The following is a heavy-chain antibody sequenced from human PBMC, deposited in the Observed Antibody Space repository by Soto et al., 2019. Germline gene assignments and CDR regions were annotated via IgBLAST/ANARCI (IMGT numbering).Heavy chain of an antibody. CDR3: AHSTDTTMALDY. CDR1: GFSLTTSGVG. D-gene: IGHD5-18*01. V-gene: IGHV2-5*02. J-gene: IGHJ4*02. Sequence: QITLKESGPTLVKPTQTLTLTCTFSGFSLTTSGVGVGWIRQPPGKALEWLALIYWDDDKRYSPSLKSRLTITKDTSKNQVVLTMTNMESADTARYYCAHSTDTTMALDYWGQRTLVTVSS. CDR2: IYWDDDK.